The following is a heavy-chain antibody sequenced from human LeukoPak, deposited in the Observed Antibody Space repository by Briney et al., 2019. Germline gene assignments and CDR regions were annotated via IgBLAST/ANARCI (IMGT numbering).Heavy chain of an antibody. CDR1: GYTFTGHY. D-gene: IGHD3-3*01. Sequence: ASVKVSCKASGYTFTGHYIHWVRQAPGQGLEWMGWIHPNSGGTNYAQKFQGRVTMTRDTSISTAYMELSRLRSDDTAVYYCARASYDFWSGYYPAFDYWGQGTLVTVSS. CDR3: ARASYDFWSGYYPAFDY. V-gene: IGHV1-2*02. CDR2: IHPNSGGT. J-gene: IGHJ4*02.